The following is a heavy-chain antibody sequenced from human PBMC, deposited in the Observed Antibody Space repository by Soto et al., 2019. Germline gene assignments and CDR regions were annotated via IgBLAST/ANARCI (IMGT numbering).Heavy chain of an antibody. CDR2: IWYDGTNE. D-gene: IGHD4-17*01. CDR3: ARDDYANARAFDI. Sequence: QVQLVESGGGVVQPGRSLRLSCAASGFTFSSDGMHWVRQAPGKGLEWVAVIWYDGTNENYGDSVKGRFTISRDNSKNTLYLQMNSLRAEDTAVYSCARDDYANARAFDIWGQGTMVTVSS. J-gene: IGHJ3*02. V-gene: IGHV3-33*01. CDR1: GFTFSSDG.